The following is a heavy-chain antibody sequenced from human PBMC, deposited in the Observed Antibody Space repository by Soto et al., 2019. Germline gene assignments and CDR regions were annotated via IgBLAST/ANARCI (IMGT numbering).Heavy chain of an antibody. Sequence: SVKVSCKAAGFTFTSSAVQWVRQARGQRLEWIGWIVVGSGNTNYAQKFQERVAITRYMSTRTAYMELSSLRSEDTAVYYCAAETGRYCSGGSCYGYYYYYGMDVWGQGTTVTAP. V-gene: IGHV1-58*01. CDR2: IVVGSGNT. D-gene: IGHD2-15*01. J-gene: IGHJ6*02. CDR1: GFTFTSSA. CDR3: AAETGRYCSGGSCYGYYYYYGMDV.